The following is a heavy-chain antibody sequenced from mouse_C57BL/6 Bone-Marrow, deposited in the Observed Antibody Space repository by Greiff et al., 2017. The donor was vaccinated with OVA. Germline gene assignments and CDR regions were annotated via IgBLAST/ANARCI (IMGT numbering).Heavy chain of an antibody. CDR3: ARYSYEYDGGSYYAMDY. CDR1: GYTFTSYW. D-gene: IGHD2-4*01. V-gene: IGHV1-55*01. Sequence: QVQLQQSGAELVKPGASVKMSCKASGYTFTSYWITWVKQRPGQGLEWIGDIYPGSGSTNYNEKFKSKSTLTVDTSSSPAYMQLSSLTSEDSAVYYCARYSYEYDGGSYYAMDYWGQGTSVTVSS. CDR2: IYPGSGST. J-gene: IGHJ4*01.